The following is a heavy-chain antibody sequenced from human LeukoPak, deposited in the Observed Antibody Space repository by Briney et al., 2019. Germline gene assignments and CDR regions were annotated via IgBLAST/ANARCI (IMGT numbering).Heavy chain of an antibody. J-gene: IGHJ6*03. CDR1: GFTFTDTY. CDR3: ARLSAYYYGSYFYYYMDV. V-gene: IGHV3-11*01. CDR2: ISPSGTDI. D-gene: IGHD3-10*01. Sequence: PGGSLRLSCAVSGFTFTDTYMTWIRQAPGKGLESLSYISPSGTDISYADSVKGRFTISRDNAKNSVYLQMKNQRAEDTALYYCARLSAYYYGSYFYYYMDVWGKGTTVTVSS.